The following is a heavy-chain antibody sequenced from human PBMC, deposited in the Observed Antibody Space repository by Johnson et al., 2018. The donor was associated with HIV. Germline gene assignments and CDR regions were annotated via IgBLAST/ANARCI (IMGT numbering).Heavy chain of an antibody. D-gene: IGHD3-10*01. J-gene: IGHJ3*02. CDR2: INWNGGST. V-gene: IGHV3-20*04. Sequence: VQLVESGGGLVQPGRSPRLSCAASGFTFDEYGMSWVRQAPGKGLEWVSGINWNGGSTGYADPVKGRFTISRDNAKKSLYLQMNSLRAEDTALYYCARGPLFYYSSGLWAFDIWGQGTLVTVSS. CDR1: GFTFDEYG. CDR3: ARGPLFYYSSGLWAFDI.